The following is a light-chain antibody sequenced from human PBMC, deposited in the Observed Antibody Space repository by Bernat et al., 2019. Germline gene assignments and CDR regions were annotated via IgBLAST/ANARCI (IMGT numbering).Light chain of an antibody. Sequence: DIQMTQSPSSLSASVGDRVTITCQASQDISNYLNWYQQKPGKAPKLLIYDASNLETGVPSRFSGSGSGTDFTFTISSLQPDDFATYYCQQYNYLWTFGRGTKVEIK. CDR2: DAS. CDR1: QDISNY. J-gene: IGKJ1*01. CDR3: QQYNYLWT. V-gene: IGKV1-33*01.